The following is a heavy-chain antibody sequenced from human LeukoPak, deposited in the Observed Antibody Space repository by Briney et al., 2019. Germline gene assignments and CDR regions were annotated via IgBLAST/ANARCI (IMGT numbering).Heavy chain of an antibody. D-gene: IGHD6-19*01. CDR1: GYTFTSYG. CDR2: ISAYNGNT. V-gene: IGHV1-18*01. CDR3: ARDSWVAVDFDY. J-gene: IGHJ4*02. Sequence: ASVTVSCTASGYTFTSYGISWVRQAPGQGLEWMGWISAYNGNTNYAQKLQGRVTMTTDTSTSTAYMELRSLRSDDTAVYHCARDSWVAVDFDYWGQGTLVTVSS.